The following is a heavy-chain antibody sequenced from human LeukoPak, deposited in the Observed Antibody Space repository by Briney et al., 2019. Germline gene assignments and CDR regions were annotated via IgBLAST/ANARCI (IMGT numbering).Heavy chain of an antibody. CDR1: GGTFSSYA. D-gene: IGHD3-9*01. V-gene: IGHV1-69*06. J-gene: IGHJ4*02. CDR3: ATGSPYDILTGRYYFDY. Sequence: SVKVSCKASGGTFSSYAISWVRQAPGQGLEWMGGIIPIFGTANYAQKFQGRVTMTEDTSTDTAYMELSSLRSEDTAVYYCATGSPYDILTGRYYFDYWGQGTLVTVSS. CDR2: IIPIFGTA.